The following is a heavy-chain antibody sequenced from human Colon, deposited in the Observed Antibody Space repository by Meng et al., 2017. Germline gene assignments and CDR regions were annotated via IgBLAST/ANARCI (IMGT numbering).Heavy chain of an antibody. J-gene: IGHJ4*02. V-gene: IGHV3-48*03. D-gene: IGHD5-18*01. CDR3: ARDRDTSTVTLDYFDY. Sequence: GESLKISCAASGFTFSSYEMNWVRQAPGKGLEWVSYISSSGNTIYYADSVKGRFTISRDNAKSSLYLEMNSLRVEDTAVYYCARDRDTSTVTLDYFDYWGQGTVVTVSS. CDR1: GFTFSSYE. CDR2: ISSSGNTI.